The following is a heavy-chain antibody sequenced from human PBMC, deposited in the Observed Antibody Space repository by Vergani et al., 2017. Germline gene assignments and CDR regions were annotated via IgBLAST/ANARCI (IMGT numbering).Heavy chain of an antibody. Sequence: EVQLLQSGGGVIQPGGSVRLSCAASGFTFSACPMTWVRQAPGKGLEWVSAISARYPSTYYADSVKGRFTISRDNAKNSLYLQMNSLRAEDTAVYYCARVSRNDKTYYYDSSSYYYDYWSQGTLVTVSS. CDR2: ISARYPST. D-gene: IGHD3-22*01. J-gene: IGHJ4*02. V-gene: IGHV3-23*01. CDR1: GFTFSACP. CDR3: ARVSRNDKTYYYDSSSYYYDY.